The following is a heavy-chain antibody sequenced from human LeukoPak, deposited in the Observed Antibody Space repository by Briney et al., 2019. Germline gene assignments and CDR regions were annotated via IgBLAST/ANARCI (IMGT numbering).Heavy chain of an antibody. D-gene: IGHD1-26*01. J-gene: IGHJ4*02. CDR2: AWFDGSQK. CDR3: AKWEGTRQFYFGY. Sequence: GRSLRLSCAVSGFSFRDFGFHWVRQAPGKGLEWLAVAWFDGSQKYYADSVKGRFTISRDNSKNTLYLEMNSLRVEDTAVYYCAKWEGTRQFYFGYWGQGALVTVSS. CDR1: GFSFRDFG. V-gene: IGHV3-33*06.